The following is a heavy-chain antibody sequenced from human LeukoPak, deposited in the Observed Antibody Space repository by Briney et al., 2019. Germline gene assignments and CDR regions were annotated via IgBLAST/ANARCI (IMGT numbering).Heavy chain of an antibody. CDR2: INPSGGST. CDR1: GYTFTGYY. CDR3: ARGVGVVLPLFQH. D-gene: IGHD3-3*01. J-gene: IGHJ1*01. Sequence: ASVKVSCKASGYTFTGYYMHWVRQAPGQGLEWMGIINPSGGSTSYAQKFQGRVTMTRDASTSTVYMELSSLRSEDTAVYYCARGVGVVLPLFQHWGQGTLVTVSS. V-gene: IGHV1-46*01.